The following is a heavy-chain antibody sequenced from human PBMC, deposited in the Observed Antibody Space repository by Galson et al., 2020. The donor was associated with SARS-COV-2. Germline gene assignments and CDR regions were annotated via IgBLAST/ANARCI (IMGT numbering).Heavy chain of an antibody. D-gene: IGHD3-16*01. CDR2: ISYEGSNI. CDR3: ARGGEY. J-gene: IGHJ4*02. CDR1: GFTFSDYA. V-gene: IGHV3-30-3*01. Sequence: GGSLRLSCAASGFTFSDYAMHWVRQAPGKGLEWVAVISYEGSNIYYADSVKGRFTISRDFSKSTLYLQMNSLRAEDTAVYYCARGGEYWGQGTLVTVSS.